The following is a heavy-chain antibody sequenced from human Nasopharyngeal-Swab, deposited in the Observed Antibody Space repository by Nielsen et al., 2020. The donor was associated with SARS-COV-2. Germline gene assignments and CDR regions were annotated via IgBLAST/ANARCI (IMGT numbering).Heavy chain of an antibody. CDR1: GFTFSSYG. CDR2: IWYDGSNK. CDR3: ARGPYDFWSGYPHYFDY. J-gene: IGHJ4*02. Sequence: GGSLRLSCAASGFTFSSYGMHWVRQAPGKGLDWVAIIWYDGSNKYYADSVKGRFTISRDNSKNTLYLQMNSLRAEDTAVYYCARGPYDFWSGYPHYFDYWGQGTLVTVSS. D-gene: IGHD3-3*01. V-gene: IGHV3-33*01.